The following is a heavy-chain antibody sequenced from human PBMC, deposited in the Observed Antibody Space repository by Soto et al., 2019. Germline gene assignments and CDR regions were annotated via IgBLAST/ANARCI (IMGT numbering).Heavy chain of an antibody. D-gene: IGHD4-17*01. CDR2: ISAYNGNT. J-gene: IGHJ6*02. CDR1: GYTFTSYG. CDR3: ARDVLNGPTVVTKHYGMDV. Sequence: ASVKVSCKASGYTFTSYGISWVRQAPGQGLEWMGWISAYNGNTNYAQKLQGRVTMTTDTSTSTAYMELRSLRSDDTAVYYCARDVLNGPTVVTKHYGMDVWGQGTTVTVSS. V-gene: IGHV1-18*01.